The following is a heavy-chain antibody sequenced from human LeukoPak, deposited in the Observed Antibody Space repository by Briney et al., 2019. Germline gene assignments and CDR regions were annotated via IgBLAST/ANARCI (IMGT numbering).Heavy chain of an antibody. J-gene: IGHJ5*02. Sequence: SETLSLTCSVSGGSISSGDYYWSWIRQSPEKGLEWIGFIYYSGSVFYNPSLKSRLAISVDSSVNQFSLTLTSVTAADTAVYYCARGGRFCAAGNCYPNWFAPWGQGTLVTVSS. V-gene: IGHV4-30-4*01. D-gene: IGHD2-15*01. CDR3: ARGGRFCAAGNCYPNWFAP. CDR2: IYYSGSV. CDR1: GGSISSGDYY.